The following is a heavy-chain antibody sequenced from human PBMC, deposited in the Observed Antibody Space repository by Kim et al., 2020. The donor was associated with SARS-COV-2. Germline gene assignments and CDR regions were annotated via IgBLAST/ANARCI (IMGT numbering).Heavy chain of an antibody. D-gene: IGHD6-13*01. CDR3: ARSNSSWSRYYYYGMDV. Sequence: SETLSLTCTVSGGSISSSSYYWGWIRQPPGKGLEWIGSIYYSGSTYYNPSLKSRVTISVDTSKNQFSLMLSSVTASDTAVYYCARSNSSWSRYYYYGMDVWGQGTTVTVSS. CDR1: GGSISSSSYY. J-gene: IGHJ6*02. V-gene: IGHV4-39*01. CDR2: IYYSGST.